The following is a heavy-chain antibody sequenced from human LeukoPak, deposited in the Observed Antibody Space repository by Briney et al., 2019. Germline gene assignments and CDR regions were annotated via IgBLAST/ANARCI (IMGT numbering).Heavy chain of an antibody. CDR3: AKGPGLGAGKRYLDL. V-gene: IGHV3-9*01. CDR1: GFMFNDYA. CDR2: ISWNSGNM. J-gene: IGHJ2*01. Sequence: GGSLRLSCAPSGFMFNDYALHWVRQAPGKGLEWVSSISWNSGNMYYVDSVKGRFTISRDNAKNSLSLQMNSLKPEDTALYYCAKGPGLGAGKRYLDLWGRGTLVIVSS. D-gene: IGHD6-13*01.